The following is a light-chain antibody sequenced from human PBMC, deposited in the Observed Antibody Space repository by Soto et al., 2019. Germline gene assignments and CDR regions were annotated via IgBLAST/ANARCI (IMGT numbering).Light chain of an antibody. Sequence: QSALTQPPSASGSPGQSLTISCTGTKSDIGVYDFVSWYQHHPGKAPRLIIYEVVQRPSGVPDRFSGSKSGNTASLTVSGLQAADEADYFCKSYAGSNTYVFGSGTKV. CDR2: EVV. V-gene: IGLV2-8*01. CDR1: KSDIGVYDF. J-gene: IGLJ1*01. CDR3: KSYAGSNTYV.